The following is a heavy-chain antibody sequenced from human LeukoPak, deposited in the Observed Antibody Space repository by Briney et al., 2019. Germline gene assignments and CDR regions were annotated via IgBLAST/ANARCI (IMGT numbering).Heavy chain of an antibody. V-gene: IGHV4-59*08. D-gene: IGHD5-24*01. CDR2: IYYSGST. CDR3: ARINGYNWDY. J-gene: IGHJ4*02. CDR1: GGSISSYY. Sequence: SETLSLTCTVSGGSISSYYWSWIRQPPGKGLEWIGYIYYSGSTNYSPSLKSRVTISVDTSKNQFSLKLSSVTAADTAVYYCARINGYNWDYWGQGTLVTVSS.